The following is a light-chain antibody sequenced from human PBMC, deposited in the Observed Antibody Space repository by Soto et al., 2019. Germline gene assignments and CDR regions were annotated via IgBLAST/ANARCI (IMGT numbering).Light chain of an antibody. CDR2: DAS. CDR1: QSVSSK. Sequence: EIVMTQSPATLSVSPGERATLSCRARQSVSSKLAWYQPRPGQAPRLLIYDASTRATGIPARFSGSGSGTEFTHTIISLQSEDFAVEDCQRYNNWPLTVGGGTKVEIK. V-gene: IGKV3-15*01. CDR3: QRYNNWPLT. J-gene: IGKJ4*01.